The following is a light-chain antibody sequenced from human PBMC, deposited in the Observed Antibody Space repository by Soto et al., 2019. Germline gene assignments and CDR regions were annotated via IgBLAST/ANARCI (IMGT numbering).Light chain of an antibody. CDR1: QSISTE. J-gene: IGKJ2*01. V-gene: IGKV3-15*01. CDR2: SAS. Sequence: EIVMTQSPATLSVSPGERATLSCSARQSISTELAWYQQKPGQPPRLLIYSASTRATGVPARFTGSGSGSECTITISGLQSEDVAVYYCQQGHNWPLTFGQRTRLEI. CDR3: QQGHNWPLT.